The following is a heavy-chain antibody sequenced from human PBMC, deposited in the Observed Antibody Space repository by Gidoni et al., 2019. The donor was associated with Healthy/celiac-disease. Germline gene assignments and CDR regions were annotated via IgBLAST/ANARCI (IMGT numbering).Heavy chain of an antibody. CDR1: GFNVSSNY. J-gene: IGHJ6*02. CDR2: IYSGGST. Sequence: EVQLVESGGGLIQPGGSLRLSCAASGFNVSSNYMSWFRQAPGKGLEWVSVIYSGGSTYYADAVKGRFTISRDNSKNTLYLQMNSLRAEDTAVYYCARDIAARPYYYYGMDVWGQGTTVTVSS. V-gene: IGHV3-53*01. CDR3: ARDIAARPYYYYGMDV. D-gene: IGHD6-6*01.